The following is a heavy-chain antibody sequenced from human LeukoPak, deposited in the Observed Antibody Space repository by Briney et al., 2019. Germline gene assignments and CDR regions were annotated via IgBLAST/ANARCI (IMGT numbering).Heavy chain of an antibody. CDR1: GGTISSGDYY. J-gene: IGHJ4*02. CDR3: ARDDANAHDY. Sequence: SETLSLTCTVSGGTISSGDYYWSWIRQHPGQGLEWIGHIHDSGTTYHNPSLKSRVTISVDTSKNQFSLKQSSVTAADTAVYYCARDDANAHDYWGQGTLVTVSS. D-gene: IGHD4/OR15-4a*01. V-gene: IGHV4-31*03. CDR2: IHDSGTT.